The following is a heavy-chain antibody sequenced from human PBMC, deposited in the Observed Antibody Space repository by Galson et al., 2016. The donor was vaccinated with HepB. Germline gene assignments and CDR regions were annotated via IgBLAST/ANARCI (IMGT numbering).Heavy chain of an antibody. CDR2: IHWDDDK. D-gene: IGHD2-21*01. J-gene: IGHJ3*01. Sequence: PALVKPTQTLTLTCTFSGFSLTTTAMCVSWIRQPPGKALEWLARIHWDDDKSYTTSLKTRLTITKDTTKNQVVLTMTNMDPVDTATYYCARTSYCGGREGWCDSFDFWGQGTVVTVSS. CDR1: GFSLTTTAMC. CDR3: ARTSYCGGREGWCDSFDF. V-gene: IGHV2-70*11.